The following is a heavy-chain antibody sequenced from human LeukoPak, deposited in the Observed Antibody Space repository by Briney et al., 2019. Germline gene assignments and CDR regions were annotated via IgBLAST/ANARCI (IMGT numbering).Heavy chain of an antibody. CDR2: IHYSGRT. CDR3: ATEVAPSDHYYYYGMDV. CDR1: GGSISSNY. V-gene: IGHV4-59*01. J-gene: IGHJ6*02. D-gene: IGHD5-12*01. Sequence: SETLSLTCTVSGGSISSNYWSWVRQPLGKGLEWIGYIHYSGRTNYNPSLKSRVTISVDTSKNQFSLKLSSVTAADTAVYYCATEVAPSDHYYYYGMDVSGQGTTVTVSS.